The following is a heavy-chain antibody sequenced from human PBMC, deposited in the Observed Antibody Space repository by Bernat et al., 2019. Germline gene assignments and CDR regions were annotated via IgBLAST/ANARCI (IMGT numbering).Heavy chain of an antibody. CDR1: GFTFTNYA. CDR2: ISHSVGRT. J-gene: IGHJ4*02. Sequence: RLLESGGGLVQPGGSLRLSCAASGFTFTNYALSWFRQAPGKGLEWVPGISHSVGRTFYADSVGGRFTNARGNSKNTLYLQMSSLRAEDTAVYYCARDACMGGSGGSCYWDWDQGTLVTVSS. V-gene: IGHV3-23*01. D-gene: IGHD2-15*01. CDR3: ARDACMGGSGGSCYWD.